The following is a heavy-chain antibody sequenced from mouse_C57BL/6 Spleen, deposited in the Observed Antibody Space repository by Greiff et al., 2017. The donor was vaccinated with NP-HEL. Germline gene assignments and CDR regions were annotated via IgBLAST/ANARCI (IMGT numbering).Heavy chain of an antibody. D-gene: IGHD1-3*01. J-gene: IGHJ4*01. CDR2: IDPSDSYT. Sequence: QVQLQQPGAELVMPGASVKLSCKASGYTFTSYWMHWVKQRPGQGLEWIGEIDPSDSYTNYNQKFKGKSTLTVDKSSSTAYMQLSSLTSGDSAVYYCARKVLPRRYYAMDYWGQGTSVTVSS. CDR1: GYTFTSYW. V-gene: IGHV1-69*01. CDR3: ARKVLPRRYYAMDY.